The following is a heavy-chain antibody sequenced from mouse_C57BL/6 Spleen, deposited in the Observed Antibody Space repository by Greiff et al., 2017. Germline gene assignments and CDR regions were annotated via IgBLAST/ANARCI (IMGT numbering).Heavy chain of an antibody. CDR3: AINWDEGYFDV. CDR2: IYPGDGDT. J-gene: IGHJ1*03. V-gene: IGHV1-82*01. CDR1: GYAFSSSW. Sequence: VQLQQSGPELVKPGASVKISCKASGYAFSSSWMNWVKQRPGKGLEWIGRIYPGDGDTNYNGKFKGKATLTADKSSSTAYMQLSSLTSEDSAVXFCAINWDEGYFDVWGTGTTVTVSS. D-gene: IGHD4-1*02.